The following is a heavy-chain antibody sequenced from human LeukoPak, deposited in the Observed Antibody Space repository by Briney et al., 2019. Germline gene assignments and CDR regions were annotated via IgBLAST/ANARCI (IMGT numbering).Heavy chain of an antibody. V-gene: IGHV3-48*04. J-gene: IGHJ4*02. CDR1: GFTFRSYS. Sequence: GGALRLSCAASGFTFRSYSMNWVRQAPGKGLEWVSYISSSGRAKYYADSVKGRFTIYRDNDKNSMYLQMNSLRAEDTAVYYCARDENAVWGTYGYFDYWGQGTLVTVSS. D-gene: IGHD3-16*01. CDR2: ISSSGRAK. CDR3: ARDENAVWGTYGYFDY.